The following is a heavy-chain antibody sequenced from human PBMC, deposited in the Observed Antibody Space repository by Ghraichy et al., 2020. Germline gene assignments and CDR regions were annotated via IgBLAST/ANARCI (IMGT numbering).Heavy chain of an antibody. V-gene: IGHV3-21*01. Sequence: GESLNISCAASGFTFSSYSMNWVRQAPGKGLEWVSSISSSSSYIYYADSVKGRFTISRDNAKNSLYLQMNSLRAEDTAVYYCARGGRDNWNDKFRLLPFDYWGQGTLVTVSS. CDR2: ISSSSSYI. D-gene: IGHD1-20*01. J-gene: IGHJ4*02. CDR3: ARGGRDNWNDKFRLLPFDY. CDR1: GFTFSSYS.